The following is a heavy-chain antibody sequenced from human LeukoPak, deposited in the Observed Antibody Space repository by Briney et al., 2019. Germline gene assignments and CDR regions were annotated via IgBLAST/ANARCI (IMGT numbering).Heavy chain of an antibody. J-gene: IGHJ6*03. D-gene: IGHD4-23*01. CDR2: IKSKTDGGTT. CDR3: ATVCGKSERGCYFYYMDV. CDR1: GFSFNHVW. Sequence: GGSLRLSCAASGFSFNHVWMSWVRQVPGKGLEWVGRIKSKTDGGTTDYAAPVKGRFTISRDDSKTTLYLQMNSLKTEDTAVYLCATVCGKSERGCYFYYMDVWGKGTTVTVSS. V-gene: IGHV3-15*01.